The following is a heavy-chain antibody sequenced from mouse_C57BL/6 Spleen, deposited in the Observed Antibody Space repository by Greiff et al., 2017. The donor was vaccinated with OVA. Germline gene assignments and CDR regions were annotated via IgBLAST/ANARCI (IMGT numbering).Heavy chain of an antibody. D-gene: IGHD2-5*01. V-gene: IGHV1-26*01. Sequence: VQLQQSGPELVKPGASVKISCKASGYTFTDYYMNWVKQSHGKSLEWIGDINPNNGGTSYNQKFKGKATLTVDKSSSTAYMELRSLTSEDSAVYYCASYRNSYAMDYWGQGTSVTVSS. J-gene: IGHJ4*01. CDR2: INPNNGGT. CDR1: GYTFTDYY. CDR3: ASYRNSYAMDY.